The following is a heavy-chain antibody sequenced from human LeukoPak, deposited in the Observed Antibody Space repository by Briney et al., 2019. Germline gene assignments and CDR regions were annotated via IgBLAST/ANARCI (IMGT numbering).Heavy chain of an antibody. CDR1: GGSISSHH. Sequence: PSETLSLTCTVSGGSISSHHWSWIRQPPGKGLEWIGYIYYSGNTNYNPSLKSRVTISVDTPKTQFSLKLSSVTAADTAVYYCARHRLLGGDILWGQGTLVTVSS. V-gene: IGHV4-59*08. D-gene: IGHD5-12*01. CDR2: IYYSGNT. CDR3: ARHRLLGGDIL. J-gene: IGHJ4*02.